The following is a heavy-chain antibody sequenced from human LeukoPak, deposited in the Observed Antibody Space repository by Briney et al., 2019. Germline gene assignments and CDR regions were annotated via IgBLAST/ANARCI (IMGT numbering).Heavy chain of an antibody. CDR1: GFTFSSYS. D-gene: IGHD3-16*01. V-gene: IGHV3-30-3*01. CDR2: ISYDGSNK. CDR3: ARDQGAWGYGYNFDY. J-gene: IGHJ4*02. Sequence: GGSLRLSCGASGFTFSSYSMHWVRQAPGKGLEWVAVISYDGSNKYYADSVKGRFTISRDNSKNTLHLQMISLRAEDTAVYYCARDQGAWGYGYNFDYWGQGTLVTVSS.